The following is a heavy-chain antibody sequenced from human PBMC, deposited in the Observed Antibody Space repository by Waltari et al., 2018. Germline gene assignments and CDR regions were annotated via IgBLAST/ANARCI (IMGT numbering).Heavy chain of an antibody. D-gene: IGHD3-10*01. J-gene: IGHJ3*02. CDR3: ARAGGGSGSTNNPGAFDI. CDR1: GGTFSSYA. Sequence: QVQLVQSGAEVKKPGSSVKVSCKASGGTFSSYAISWVRQAPGQGLEWMGGIIPSFGTANYEQKFQGRVTITTDESTSTAYMELSSLRSEDTAVYYCARAGGGSGSTNNPGAFDIWGQGTMVTVSS. CDR2: IIPSFGTA. V-gene: IGHV1-69*05.